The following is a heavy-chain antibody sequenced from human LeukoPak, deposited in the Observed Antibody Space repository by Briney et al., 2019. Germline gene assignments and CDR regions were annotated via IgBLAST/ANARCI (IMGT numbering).Heavy chain of an antibody. CDR1: GASITKNF. CDR3: ARHRDYFDT. CDR2: IYSSGSA. Sequence: KPSETLSLTCTVSGASITKNFWTWIRQPPGKGLEWIGYIYSSGSANYNPSLKSRVIISADTSKNQISLNLTSVTAADTALYFCARHRDYFDTWGHGTLVTVSS. V-gene: IGHV4-59*08. J-gene: IGHJ4*01. D-gene: IGHD3-9*01.